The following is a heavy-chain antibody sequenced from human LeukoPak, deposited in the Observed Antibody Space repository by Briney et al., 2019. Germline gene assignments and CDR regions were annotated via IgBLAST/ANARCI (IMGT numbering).Heavy chain of an antibody. CDR3: ARNYYGSGSYYSHFDY. J-gene: IGHJ4*02. CDR2: TYYRSKWDN. Sequence: SQTLSLTCAISGDSVSSNSATWNWSRQSPSRGLECLGRTYYRSKWDNDYAVSVKSRITINPDTSKNQFSLQLKSVTPADTAVYYCARNYYGSGSYYSHFDYWGQGTLVTVSP. V-gene: IGHV6-1*01. D-gene: IGHD3-10*01. CDR1: GDSVSSNSAT.